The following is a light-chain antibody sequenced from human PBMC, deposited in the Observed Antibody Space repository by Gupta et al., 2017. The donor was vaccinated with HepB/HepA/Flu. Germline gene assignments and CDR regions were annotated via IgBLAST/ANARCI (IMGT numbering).Light chain of an antibody. Sequence: SCELTQPPSVSVSAGQTDNIICSGEKLGEKYAFWYQQKAGQSPLVVIYQDEKRPSGIPERFSGSNSGNTATLTISGTQAMDEADYYCQAWDNSHVIFGGGTRLTVL. CDR3: QAWDNSHVI. J-gene: IGLJ2*01. V-gene: IGLV3-1*01. CDR1: KLGEKY. CDR2: QDE.